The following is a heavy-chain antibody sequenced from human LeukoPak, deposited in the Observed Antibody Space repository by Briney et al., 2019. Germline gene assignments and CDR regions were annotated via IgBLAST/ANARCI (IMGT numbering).Heavy chain of an antibody. CDR2: INHSGST. J-gene: IGHJ4*02. D-gene: IGHD3-10*01. V-gene: IGHV4-34*01. CDR3: ARAELTMVQGVIFPYCFDY. Sequence: PSETLSLTCAVYGGSFSGYYWSWIRQPPGKGLEWIGEINHSGSTNYNPSLKSRVTISVDTSKNQFSLKLSSVTAADTAVYYCARAELTMVQGVIFPYCFDYWGQGTLVTVSS. CDR1: GGSFSGYY.